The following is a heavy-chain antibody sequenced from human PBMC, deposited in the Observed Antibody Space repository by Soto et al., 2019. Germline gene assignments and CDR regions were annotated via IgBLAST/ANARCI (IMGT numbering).Heavy chain of an antibody. D-gene: IGHD1-26*01. V-gene: IGHV3-30-3*01. CDR2: ISYDGSNK. J-gene: IGHJ6*02. Sequence: GGSLRLSCAASGFTFSSYAMHWVRQAPGKGLEWVAVISYDGSNKYYADSVKGRFTISRDNSKNTLYLQMNSLRAEDTAVYYCARGQSRHRIVGATRDYYYGMDVWGQGTTVTVSS. CDR1: GFTFSSYA. CDR3: ARGQSRHRIVGATRDYYYGMDV.